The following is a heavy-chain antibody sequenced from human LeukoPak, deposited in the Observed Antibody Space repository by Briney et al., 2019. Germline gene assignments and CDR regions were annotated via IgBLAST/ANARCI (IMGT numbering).Heavy chain of an antibody. CDR3: ARSGRARRDGSASY. J-gene: IGHJ4*02. V-gene: IGHV4-34*01. D-gene: IGHD3-22*01. CDR2: INHSGST. Sequence: PSETLSLTYAVYGESFSGYYWTWIRQPPGKGLEWIGEINHSGSTNHNPSLKSRVTISVDTSKNQFSLNLISVTAADTAVYYCARSGRARRDGSASYWGQGTLVTVSS. CDR1: GESFSGYY.